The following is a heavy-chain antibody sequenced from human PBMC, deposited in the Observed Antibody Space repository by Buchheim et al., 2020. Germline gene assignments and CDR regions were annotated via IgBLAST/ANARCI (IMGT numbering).Heavy chain of an antibody. J-gene: IGHJ6*02. CDR1: GYTFTGYY. CDR3: ARDQGQTILRHRYGMDV. CDR2: INPNSGGT. D-gene: IGHD1-26*01. V-gene: IGHV1-2*04. Sequence: QVQLVQSGAEVKKPGASVKVSCKASGYTFTGYYMHWVRQAPGQGLEWMGWINPNSGGTNYAQKFQGWVTMTRDTSRLTAYMELSRLRSDDTAVYYCARDQGQTILRHRYGMDVWGQGTT.